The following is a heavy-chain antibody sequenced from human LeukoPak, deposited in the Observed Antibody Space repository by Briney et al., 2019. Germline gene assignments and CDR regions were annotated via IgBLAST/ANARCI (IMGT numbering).Heavy chain of an antibody. CDR2: IYYSGST. J-gene: IGHJ5*02. V-gene: IGHV4-39*01. CDR3: ATEVAALGSWFDP. CDR1: GGSISSYY. Sequence: SETLSLTCTVSGGSISSYYWGWIRQPPGKGLEWIGSIYYSGSTYYNPSLKSRVTISVDTSKNQFSLKLSSVTAADTAVYYCATEVAALGSWFDPWGQGTLVTVSS. D-gene: IGHD6-13*01.